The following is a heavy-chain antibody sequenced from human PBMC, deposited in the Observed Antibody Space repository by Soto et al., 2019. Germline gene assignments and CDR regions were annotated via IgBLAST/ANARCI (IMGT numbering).Heavy chain of an antibody. V-gene: IGHV1-2*02. CDR3: ARVVVGATKDY. CDR1: GYTFTSYG. CDR2: INPNSGGT. D-gene: IGHD1-26*01. Sequence: ASVKVSCKASGYTFTSYGISWVRQAPGQGLEWMGWINPNSGGTNYAQKFQGRVTMTRDTSISTAYMELSRLRSDDTAVYYCARVVVGATKDYWGQGTLVTVSS. J-gene: IGHJ4*02.